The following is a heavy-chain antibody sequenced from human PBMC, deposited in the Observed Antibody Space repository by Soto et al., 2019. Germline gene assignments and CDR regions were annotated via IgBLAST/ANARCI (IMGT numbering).Heavy chain of an antibody. J-gene: IGHJ4*02. CDR3: GPRRGGGGY. CDR1: GFTVSNNY. D-gene: IGHD3-10*01. Sequence: EVQLVESGGGLIQPGGSLRLSCAVSGFTVSNNYMSWVRQAPGKGLEGVSVIYSGGYTAYGDSVKGRFTISRDNSKNTLYLQKNIREAADAGGFYGGPRRGGGGYWGQETQVTVSS. CDR2: IYSGGYT. V-gene: IGHV3-53*01.